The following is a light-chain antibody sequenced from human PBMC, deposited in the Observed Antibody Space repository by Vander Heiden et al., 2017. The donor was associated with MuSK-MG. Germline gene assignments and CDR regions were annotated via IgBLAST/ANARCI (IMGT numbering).Light chain of an antibody. CDR1: QSISSW. J-gene: IGKJ2*01. CDR2: KAS. V-gene: IGKV1-5*03. Sequence: DIQMTQSPSTLSASVGDRVTITCRASQSISSWLAWYQQKPGKAPKLLIYKASSLESGVPSRFSGSGSGTEFTLTISSLQPDDFATYYCQQDYSYLYTFGQGTKLEIK. CDR3: QQDYSYLYT.